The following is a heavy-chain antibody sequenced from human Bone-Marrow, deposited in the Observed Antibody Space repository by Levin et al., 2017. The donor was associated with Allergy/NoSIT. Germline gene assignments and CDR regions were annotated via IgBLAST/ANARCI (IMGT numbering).Heavy chain of an antibody. D-gene: IGHD6-13*01. CDR2: IWYDGSNK. J-gene: IGHJ4*02. CDR1: GFTFSSYG. Sequence: LSLTCAASGFTFSSYGMHWVRQAPGKGLEWVAVIWYDGSNKYYADSVKGRFTISRDNSKNTLYLQMNSLRAEDTAVYYCARTRAYSSTGYEFDYWGQGTLVTVSS. CDR3: ARTRAYSSTGYEFDY. V-gene: IGHV3-33*01.